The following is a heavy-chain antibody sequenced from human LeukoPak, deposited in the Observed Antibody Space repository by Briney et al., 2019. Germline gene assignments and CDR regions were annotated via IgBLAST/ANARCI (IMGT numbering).Heavy chain of an antibody. CDR3: ARIGVDTAMADAFDI. Sequence: SETLSLTCAVSGGSISSSNWWSWVRQPPGKGLECIGEIYHSGSTNYNPSLKSRVTISVDKSKNQFSLKLSSVTAVDTAVYYCARIGVDTAMADAFDIWGQGTMVTVSS. J-gene: IGHJ3*02. V-gene: IGHV4-4*02. CDR2: IYHSGST. D-gene: IGHD5-18*01. CDR1: GGSISSSNW.